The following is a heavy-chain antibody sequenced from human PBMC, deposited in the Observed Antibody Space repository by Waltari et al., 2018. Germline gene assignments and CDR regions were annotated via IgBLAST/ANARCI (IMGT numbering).Heavy chain of an antibody. CDR2: IYHSGST. D-gene: IGHD3-3*01. V-gene: IGHV4-4*02. CDR1: GGSISSSNW. J-gene: IGHJ6*02. CDR3: ARDRAPHYDFWSGYYYYGMDV. Sequence: QVQLQESGPGLVKPSGTLSLTCAVSGGSISSSNWWSWVRQPRGKGREWIGEIYHSGSTNYNPSLKSRVTISVDKSKNQFSLKLSSVTAADTAVYYCARDRAPHYDFWSGYYYYGMDVWGQGTTVTVSS.